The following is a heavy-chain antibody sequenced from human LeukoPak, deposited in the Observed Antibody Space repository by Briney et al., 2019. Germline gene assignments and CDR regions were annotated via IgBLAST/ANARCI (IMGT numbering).Heavy chain of an antibody. CDR1: GGSISSGGYS. J-gene: IGHJ5*02. V-gene: IGHV4-30-2*01. D-gene: IGHD6-13*01. CDR3: ARESIAAAGTNWFDP. Sequence: PSQTLSLTCAVSGGSISSGGYSWSWIRQPPGKGLEWIGYIYHSGSTYYNPSLKSRVTISVDRSKNQFSLKLSSVTAADTAVYYCARESIAAAGTNWFDPWGQETLVTVSS. CDR2: IYHSGST.